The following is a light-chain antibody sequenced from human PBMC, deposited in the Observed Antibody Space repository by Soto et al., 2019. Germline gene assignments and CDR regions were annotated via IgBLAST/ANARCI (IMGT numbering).Light chain of an antibody. V-gene: IGLV2-11*01. CDR1: TIDVDSSNY. J-gene: IGLJ1*01. CDR2: DVS. CDR3: CSYATTFYV. Sequence: QSALTQPRSVSGSPGQSVTISCTGPTIDVDSSNYVSWYQQHPGKAPKLMIYDVSERPSGVPDRFSGSKSGSTASLTISGLQAEDEADYYCCSYATTFYVFGSGTKGTVL.